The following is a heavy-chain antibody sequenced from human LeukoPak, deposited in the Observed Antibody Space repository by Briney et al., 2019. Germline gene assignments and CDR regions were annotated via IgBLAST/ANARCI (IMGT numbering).Heavy chain of an antibody. CDR1: GYSISSAYY. J-gene: IGHJ4*02. CDR3: AGQGHIGYTYGY. D-gene: IGHD5-18*01. Sequence: PSETLSLTCSVSGYSISSAYYWGWIRQPPGKGLEWIATIHYSGSTYYNPSLKSRVTISGDKSKNQFSLKLSSVTAADTAVYYCAGQGHIGYTYGYWGQGTLVTVSS. CDR2: IHYSGST. V-gene: IGHV4-38-2*02.